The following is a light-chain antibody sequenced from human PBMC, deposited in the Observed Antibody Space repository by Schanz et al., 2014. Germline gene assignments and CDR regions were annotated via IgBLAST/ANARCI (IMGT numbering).Light chain of an antibody. V-gene: IGLV2-11*01. CDR1: SSDVGAYNY. Sequence: QSALTQPRSVSGSPGQSVTISCTGASSDVGAYNYVSWYQQHPGKAPKLIIYDVSRRPSGVPDRFSGSKSGTSASLAIAGLQAEDEAVYYCQSFDSSLTLFGGGTKLTVL. J-gene: IGLJ2*01. CDR3: QSFDSSLTL. CDR2: DVS.